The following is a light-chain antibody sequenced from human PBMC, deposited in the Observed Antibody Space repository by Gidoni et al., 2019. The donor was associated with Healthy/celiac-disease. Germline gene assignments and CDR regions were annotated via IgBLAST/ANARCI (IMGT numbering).Light chain of an antibody. Sequence: SYELTQPLSVSVALGQTARITCGGNNIGSKHVHWYQQKPGQAPVLVIYRDSNRPYGIPERFSGSSSGNTATLTISRAQAGDEADYYCQVWDSSTSVVFGTGTKVTVL. CDR2: RDS. CDR3: QVWDSSTSVV. V-gene: IGLV3-9*01. CDR1: NIGSKH. J-gene: IGLJ1*01.